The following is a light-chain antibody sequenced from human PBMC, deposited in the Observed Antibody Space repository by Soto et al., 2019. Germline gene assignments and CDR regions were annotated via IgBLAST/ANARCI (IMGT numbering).Light chain of an antibody. Sequence: EIVLTQSPGTLSLSPGERATLSCRASQSINSRYLAWYQQKPGQAPRLLIYGASSRATGIPDRFSGSGSGTAFTLTISRLEPEDFAVYYCQQYESSPAFTFGPGTKVDIK. J-gene: IGKJ3*01. CDR2: GAS. CDR1: QSINSRY. V-gene: IGKV3-20*01. CDR3: QQYESSPAFT.